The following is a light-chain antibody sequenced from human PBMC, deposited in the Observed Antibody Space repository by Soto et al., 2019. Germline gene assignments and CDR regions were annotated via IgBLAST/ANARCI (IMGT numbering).Light chain of an antibody. CDR3: QQRRNWPIT. J-gene: IGKJ4*01. Sequence: EIVLTQSPATLSLSPGERATLSCRASENINTYLAWYQQKPGQVPRLLMYDASNRATGIPARFSGSGSGTDFTLTISSLAPEDFAVYYGQQRRNWPITFGGGTKVEIK. CDR2: DAS. V-gene: IGKV3-11*01. CDR1: ENINTY.